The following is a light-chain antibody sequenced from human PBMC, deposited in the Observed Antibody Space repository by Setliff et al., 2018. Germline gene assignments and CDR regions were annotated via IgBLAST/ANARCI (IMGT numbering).Light chain of an antibody. CDR1: SSDIGGYNY. V-gene: IGLV2-14*03. CDR2: DVI. Sequence: QSALTQPASVSGSPGQSITISCTGTSSDIGGYNYVSWYQQHPGKAPKLMIYDVINRPSGISHRFSGSKSGSTASLTISGLQPEDEADYYCASYTATSTPLYVFGTGTQ. CDR3: ASYTATSTPLYV. J-gene: IGLJ1*01.